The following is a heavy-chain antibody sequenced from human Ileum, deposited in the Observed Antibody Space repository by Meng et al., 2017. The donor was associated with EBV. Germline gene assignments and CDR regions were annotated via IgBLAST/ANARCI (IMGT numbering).Heavy chain of an antibody. D-gene: IGHD3-22*01. CDR2: IYYSWST. CDR1: GYCSSSTNW. Sequence: VQPRQARARLVKPSDLTSLTPAVPGYCSSSTNWWGWIRQPPGKGLVWIGYIYYSWSTSYNPSLKSRVTMSVDTSKNQFSLNLNSVTAVDTAVYYCARNVPGTSAYYDWGQGTLVTVSS. J-gene: IGHJ4*02. CDR3: ARNVPGTSAYYD. V-gene: IGHV4-28*01.